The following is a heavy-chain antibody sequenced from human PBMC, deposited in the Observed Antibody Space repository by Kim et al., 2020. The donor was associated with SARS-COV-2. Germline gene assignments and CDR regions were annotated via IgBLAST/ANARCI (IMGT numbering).Heavy chain of an antibody. V-gene: IGHV4-34*01. J-gene: IGHJ4*02. D-gene: IGHD6-13*01. Sequence: TTSNPPLKSRVTISVDPSKNQFSLKLSSVTAADTAVYYCARDTAAAGTDYWGQGTLVTVSS. CDR2: T. CDR3: ARDTAAAGTDY.